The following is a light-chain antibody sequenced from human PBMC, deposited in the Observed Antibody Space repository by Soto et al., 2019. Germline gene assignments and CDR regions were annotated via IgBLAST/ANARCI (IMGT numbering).Light chain of an antibody. V-gene: IGLV1-44*01. Sequence: QSALTQPPSASGTPGQRVTISCSGSSSNIGSNTVNWYQQLPGTAPKLVIYSNNQRPSGVPDRFSGSKSGTSASLAISGLQSEDEADYYCVAWDDSLNGYVVFGGGTQVTVL. J-gene: IGLJ2*01. CDR3: VAWDDSLNGYVV. CDR1: SSNIGSNT. CDR2: SNN.